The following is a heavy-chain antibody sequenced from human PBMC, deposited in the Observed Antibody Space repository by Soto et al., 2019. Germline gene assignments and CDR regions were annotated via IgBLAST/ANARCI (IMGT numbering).Heavy chain of an antibody. CDR2: IYYSGST. CDR3: VGSTVVVPAARGYYYYYMDV. D-gene: IGHD2-2*01. V-gene: IGHV4-39*01. Sequence: SETLSLTCTVSGCSISSSSYYWVWIRQPPGKGLEWIGSIYYSGSTYYNPSLKSRVTISVDTSKNQFSLKLSSVTAADTAVYYCVGSTVVVPAARGYYYYYMDVWGKGTTVTVSS. J-gene: IGHJ6*03. CDR1: GCSISSSSYY.